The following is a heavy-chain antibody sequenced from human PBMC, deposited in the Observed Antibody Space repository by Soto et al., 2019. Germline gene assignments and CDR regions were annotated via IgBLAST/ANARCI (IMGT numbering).Heavy chain of an antibody. CDR1: GFTFINYA. V-gene: IGHV3-23*01. J-gene: IGHJ4*02. CDR2: ISGSGDYT. D-gene: IGHD2-15*01. Sequence: EVQLLDSGGGLVQPGGTLRLSCAASGFTFINYAMNWVRQAPGKGLEWVSTISGSGDYTSYADSVKGRFIISGDNSKNTFFLQMNLLRAEATAVYYCAKVLLRLYSSDSLGQGTLVTVAA. CDR3: AKVLLRLYSSDS.